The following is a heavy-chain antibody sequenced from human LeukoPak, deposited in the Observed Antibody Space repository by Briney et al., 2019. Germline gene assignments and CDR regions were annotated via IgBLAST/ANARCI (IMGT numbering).Heavy chain of an antibody. CDR3: ARVASSNRAVFFDY. V-gene: IGHV4-59*01. Sequence: SETLSLTCTVSGGSISSYYWSWIRQPPGKGLEWIGYIYYSGSTNYNPSLKSRVTISVDTSKNQFSLKLSSVTAADAAGYSCARVASSNRAVFFDYWGQGTLVPVSS. D-gene: IGHD6-13*01. J-gene: IGHJ4*02. CDR2: IYYSGST. CDR1: GGSISSYY.